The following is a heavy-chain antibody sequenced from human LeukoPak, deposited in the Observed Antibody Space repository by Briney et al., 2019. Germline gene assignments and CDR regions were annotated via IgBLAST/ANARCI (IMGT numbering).Heavy chain of an antibody. CDR2: INHSGST. CDR1: GGSISSSSYY. D-gene: IGHD3-10*01. V-gene: IGHV4-39*07. Sequence: SETLSLTCTVSGGSISSSSYYWGWIRQPPGKGLEWIGEINHSGSTNYNPSLKSRVTISVDTSKNQFSLKLSSVTAADTAVYYCARRVRRLYYYGSGSYDYWGQGTLVTVSS. J-gene: IGHJ4*02. CDR3: ARRVRRLYYYGSGSYDY.